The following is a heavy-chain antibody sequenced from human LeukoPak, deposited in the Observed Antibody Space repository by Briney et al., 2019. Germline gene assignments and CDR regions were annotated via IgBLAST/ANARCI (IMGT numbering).Heavy chain of an antibody. J-gene: IGHJ4*02. V-gene: IGHV1-2*02. CDR1: GFTFTDHY. CDR3: VREGEGPLSKDFDY. CDR2: IGPHSTFT. Sequence: PGRSLRLSCAASGFTFTDHYIHWVRQGPGQGLEWMGYIGPHSTFTSSPQEFQGRVTMTRDASMSTAYMELTRLTSDDTAVYYCVREGEGPLSKDFDYWGQGTLVTVSS. D-gene: IGHD2/OR15-2a*01.